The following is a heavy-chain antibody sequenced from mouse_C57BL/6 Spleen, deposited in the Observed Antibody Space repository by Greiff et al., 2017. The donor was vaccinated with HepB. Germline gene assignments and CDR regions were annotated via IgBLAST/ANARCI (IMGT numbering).Heavy chain of an antibody. Sequence: QVQLKESGAELVRPGTSVKVSCKASGYAFTNYLIEWVKQRPGQGLEWIGVINPGSGGTNYNEKFKGKATLTADKSSSTAYMQLSSLTSEDSAVYFCARDYGSRSSFAYWGQGTLVTVSA. V-gene: IGHV1-54*01. CDR3: ARDYGSRSSFAY. CDR2: INPGSGGT. D-gene: IGHD1-1*01. J-gene: IGHJ3*01. CDR1: GYAFTNYL.